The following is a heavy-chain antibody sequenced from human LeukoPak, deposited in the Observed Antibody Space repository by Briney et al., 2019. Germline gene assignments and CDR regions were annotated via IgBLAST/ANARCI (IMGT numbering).Heavy chain of an antibody. CDR1: GFTFDDYA. J-gene: IGHJ4*02. D-gene: IGHD3-3*01. V-gene: IGHV3-43*02. CDR3: ARDLLEWYFDY. Sequence: GGSLRLSCAASGFTFDDYAMHWVRQAPGKGLEWVSLISGDGGSTYYADSVKGRFTISRDNSKNTLYLQMNSLRAEDTAVYYCARDLLEWYFDYWGQGTLVTVSS. CDR2: ISGDGGST.